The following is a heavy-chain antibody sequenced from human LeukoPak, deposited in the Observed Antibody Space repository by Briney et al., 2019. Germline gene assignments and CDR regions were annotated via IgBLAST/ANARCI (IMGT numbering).Heavy chain of an antibody. J-gene: IGHJ4*02. D-gene: IGHD4-11*01. Sequence: SVKVSCKTSGGTFNNYAISWVRQAPGQGLEWMGGIIPIFGTANYAQKFQGRVTITADESTNTVYMELSSLRSEDTAVCYCARRNLYSNNDEDFDYWDQGTLVTVSS. V-gene: IGHV1-69*13. CDR2: IIPIFGTA. CDR1: GGTFNNYA. CDR3: ARRNLYSNNDEDFDY.